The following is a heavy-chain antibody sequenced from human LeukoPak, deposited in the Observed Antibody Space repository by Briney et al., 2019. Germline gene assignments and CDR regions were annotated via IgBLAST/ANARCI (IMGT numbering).Heavy chain of an antibody. CDR1: GFTFSSYS. CDR2: ISSSSSYI. Sequence: GGSLRLSCAASGFTFSSYSMNWVRQAPGKGLEWVSSISSSSSYIYYADSVKGRFTISRGNAKNSLYLQMNSLRAEDTAVYYCARSAVAGTGDYWGQGTLVTVSS. D-gene: IGHD6-19*01. CDR3: ARSAVAGTGDY. V-gene: IGHV3-21*01. J-gene: IGHJ4*02.